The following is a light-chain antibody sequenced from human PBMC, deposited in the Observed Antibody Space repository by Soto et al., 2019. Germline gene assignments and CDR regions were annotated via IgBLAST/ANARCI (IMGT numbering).Light chain of an antibody. CDR3: ISYTSSGTYV. CDR1: SSDVGGYNY. CDR2: DVS. Sequence: QSALTQPASVSGSPGQSITISCTGTSSDVGGYNYVSWYQQHPGKVPKLLIYDVSNRPSGVSNRFSGSKSGNTASLTISGLQAEDEADYYCISYTSSGTYVFATGTKVTVL. J-gene: IGLJ1*01. V-gene: IGLV2-14*03.